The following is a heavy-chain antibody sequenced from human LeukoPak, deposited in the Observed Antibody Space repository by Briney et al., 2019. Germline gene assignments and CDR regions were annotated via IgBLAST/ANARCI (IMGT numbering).Heavy chain of an antibody. CDR3: AKPAAMTTPGYFNS. D-gene: IGHD4-11*01. CDR1: GFRFGEYA. Sequence: GGSLRLSCAASGFRFGEYAMHWVRQGPGQGLEWVTNISGDGGSSDYTGSVKGRFTISRDNSKNSLYLQMNNLRAEDSAFYYCAKPAAMTTPGYFNSWGQGTLVTVSS. V-gene: IGHV3-43*02. J-gene: IGHJ4*02. CDR2: ISGDGGSS.